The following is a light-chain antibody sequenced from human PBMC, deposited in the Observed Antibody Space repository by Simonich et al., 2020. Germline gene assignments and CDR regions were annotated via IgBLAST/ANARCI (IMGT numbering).Light chain of an antibody. CDR3: CSYAGSSSWV. CDR1: SSDVGGSNY. V-gene: IGLV2-23*02. J-gene: IGLJ3*02. Sequence: QSALTQPASVSGSPGQSITISCTGTSSDVGGSNYVSWYQQHPGKAPKLMIYDVRKRPAGVSNRFSGSKAGNTASLTISGLQAEDEADYYCCSYAGSSSWVFGGGTKLTVL. CDR2: DVR.